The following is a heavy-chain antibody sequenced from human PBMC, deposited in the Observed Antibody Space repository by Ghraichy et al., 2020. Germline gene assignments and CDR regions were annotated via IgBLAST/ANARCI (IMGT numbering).Heavy chain of an antibody. CDR3: ARIEARLDYYYGWGV. Sequence: SQTLSLTCTVSGYSISSGYFWGWIWQPPGKGLEWIGTIDHSGNTSYYPSLKSRVTISVDTSQNQFSLQLSSVTAADTAVYYCARIEARLDYYYGWGVWGQGTTVTVSS. V-gene: IGHV4-38-2*02. D-gene: IGHD6-19*01. CDR1: GYSISSGYF. CDR2: IDHSGNT. J-gene: IGHJ6*02.